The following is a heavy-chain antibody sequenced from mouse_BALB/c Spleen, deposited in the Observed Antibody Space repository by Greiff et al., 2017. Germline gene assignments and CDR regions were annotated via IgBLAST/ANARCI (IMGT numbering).Heavy chain of an antibody. J-gene: IGHJ2*01. V-gene: IGHV3-6*02. CDR2: ISYDGSN. Sequence: ESGPGLVKPSQSLSLTCSVTGYSITSGYYWNWIRQFPGNKLEWMGYISYDGSNNYNPSLKNRISITRDTSKNQFFLKLNSVTTEDTATYYCARDGLHFDYWGQGTTLTVSS. D-gene: IGHD6-2*01. CDR1: GYSITSGYY. CDR3: ARDGLHFDY.